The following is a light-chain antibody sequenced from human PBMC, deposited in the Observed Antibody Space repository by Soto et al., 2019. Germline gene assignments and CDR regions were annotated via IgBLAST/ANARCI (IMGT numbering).Light chain of an antibody. Sequence: EIELTHSPCSLSLSPCERATLSFRASQSISSSYLSCQQQKASEPKRLIYDGATWKTTVIPDWSSSRWCGEYFTLTISMQAHDFVAVYCRQQYSNSQRTFGQGTKVDIK. J-gene: IGKJ1*01. V-gene: IGKV3-20*01. CDR2: GAT. CDR3: QQYSNSQRT. CDR1: QSISSSY.